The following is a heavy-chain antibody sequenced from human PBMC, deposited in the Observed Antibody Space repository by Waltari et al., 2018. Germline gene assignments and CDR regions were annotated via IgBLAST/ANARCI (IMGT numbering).Heavy chain of an antibody. Sequence: QVQLVESGGGVVQPGRSLRLSCAASGFTFSSYGMHWVRQAPGKGLEWVAVIWYDGSNKYYADSVKGRFTISRDNSKNTLYLQMNSLRAEDTAMYYCAKASRSLLAADAFDIWGQGTMVTVSS. V-gene: IGHV3-30*18. CDR3: AKASRSLLAADAFDI. CDR2: IWYDGSNK. D-gene: IGHD6-13*01. CDR1: GFTFSSYG. J-gene: IGHJ3*02.